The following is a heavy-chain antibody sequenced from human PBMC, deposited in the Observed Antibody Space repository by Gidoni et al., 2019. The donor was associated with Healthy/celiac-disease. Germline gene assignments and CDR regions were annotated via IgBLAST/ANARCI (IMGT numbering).Heavy chain of an antibody. CDR2: ISWDGGST. J-gene: IGHJ6*02. CDR3: AKDWSSWGTSYSYGMDV. CDR1: GFTFDDDA. V-gene: IGHV3-43D*03. D-gene: IGHD6-13*01. Sequence: EVQLVESGGVVVQPGGSLRLSCAASGFTFDDDAMHWVRQAPGKGLEWVSLISWDGGSTYYADSVKGRFTISRDNSKNSLYLQMNRLRAEDTALYYCAKDWSSWGTSYSYGMDVWGQGTTVTVSS.